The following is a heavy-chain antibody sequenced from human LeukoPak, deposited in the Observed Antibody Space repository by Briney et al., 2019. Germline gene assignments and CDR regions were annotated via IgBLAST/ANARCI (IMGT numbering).Heavy chain of an antibody. J-gene: IGHJ6*03. V-gene: IGHV4-30-2*01. CDR2: IYHTGST. CDR1: GGSISSGGYY. CDR3: ARENYYYYYMDV. Sequence: SQTLSLTCTASGGSISSGGYYWSWIRQPPGKGLECIGYIYHTGSTYYNPSLKSRVTISVDGSKSQFSLKVDSVTAADTAVYYCARENYYYYYMDVWGKGTTVTVSS.